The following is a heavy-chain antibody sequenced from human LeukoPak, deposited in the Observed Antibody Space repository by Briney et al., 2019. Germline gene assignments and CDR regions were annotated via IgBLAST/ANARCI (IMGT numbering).Heavy chain of an antibody. J-gene: IGHJ4*02. V-gene: IGHV3-43*02. Sequence: GGSLRLSCVASGLPIADFAMHWVRQAPGKGLECVSLTSGDGVSTFYADSVKGRFSISRDNSKNSLYLEMNSLRTEDAAMYYCAKESGKFDYWGQGTLVAVSS. CDR1: GLPIADFA. CDR2: TSGDGVST. CDR3: AKESGKFDY.